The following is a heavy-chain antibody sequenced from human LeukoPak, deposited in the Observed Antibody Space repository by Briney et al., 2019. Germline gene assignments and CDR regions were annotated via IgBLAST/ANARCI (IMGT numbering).Heavy chain of an antibody. J-gene: IGHJ4*02. CDR1: GGSFSGYY. CDR2: INHSGST. V-gene: IGHV4-34*01. Sequence: SETLSLTCAVYGGSFSGYYWSWIRQPPGKGLEWIGEINHSGSTNYNPSLKSRVTISVDTSKNQFSLKLSSVTAADTAVYYCARNGGNCGGDCHPYSFDYWGQGTLVTVSS. CDR3: ARNGGNCGGDCHPYSFDY. D-gene: IGHD2-21*02.